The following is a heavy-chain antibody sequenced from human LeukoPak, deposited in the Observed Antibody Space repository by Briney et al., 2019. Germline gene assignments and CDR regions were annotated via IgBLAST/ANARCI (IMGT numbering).Heavy chain of an antibody. Sequence: GGSLRLSCAASGFTVSSNYMSWVRQAPGKGLEWVSVIYSGGSTYYADSVKGRFTISRDNSKNTLYLQMNSLRAEDTAVYYCASRKAPGIAAAGTLLDYWGQGTLVTVPS. CDR3: ASRKAPGIAAAGTLLDY. CDR2: IYSGGST. V-gene: IGHV3-66*01. CDR1: GFTVSSNY. D-gene: IGHD6-13*01. J-gene: IGHJ4*02.